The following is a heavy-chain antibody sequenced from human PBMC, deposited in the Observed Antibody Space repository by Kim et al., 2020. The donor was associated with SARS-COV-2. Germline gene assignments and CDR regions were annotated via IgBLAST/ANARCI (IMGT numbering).Heavy chain of an antibody. D-gene: IGHD3-3*01. V-gene: IGHV3-11*04. J-gene: IGHJ4*02. Sequence: ADSVKGRFTISRDNAKNSLYLQMNSLRAEDTAVYYCARLTPISPFLLDYWGQGTLVTVSS. CDR3: ARLTPISPFLLDY.